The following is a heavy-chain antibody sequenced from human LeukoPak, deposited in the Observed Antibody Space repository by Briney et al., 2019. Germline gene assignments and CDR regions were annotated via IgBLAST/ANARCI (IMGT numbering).Heavy chain of an antibody. CDR2: INPGGGTT. D-gene: IGHD2-15*01. J-gene: IGHJ4*02. V-gene: IGHV1-46*01. CDR1: GYTFTSHY. Sequence: ASVKVSCKASGYTFTSHYIHWVRQAPGQGLEWMGIINPGGGTTTYAQKFQGRVTMTRDTSTSTVNMELSSLRSEDTAVYYCARDEAHCSGGRCYPFDYWGQGTLVTVSS. CDR3: ARDEAHCSGGRCYPFDY.